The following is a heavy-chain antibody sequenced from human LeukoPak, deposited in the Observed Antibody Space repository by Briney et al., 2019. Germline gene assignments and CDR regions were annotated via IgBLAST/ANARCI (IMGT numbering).Heavy chain of an antibody. CDR3: AKDIGYCSSTSCYFFDY. J-gene: IGHJ4*02. CDR1: GFTFSSYA. V-gene: IGHV3-23*01. Sequence: GSLRLSCAASGFTFSSYAMSWVRQAPGKGLEWVSAISGSGGSTYYADSVKGRFTISKDNSKNTLYLQMNSLRAEDTAVYYCAKDIGYCSSTSCYFFDYWGQGTLVTVSS. D-gene: IGHD2-2*01. CDR2: ISGSGGST.